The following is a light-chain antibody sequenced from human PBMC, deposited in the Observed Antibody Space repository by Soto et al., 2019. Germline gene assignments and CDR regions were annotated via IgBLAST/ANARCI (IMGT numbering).Light chain of an antibody. CDR2: KAS. CDR1: QSISSR. Sequence: DIQMTQSPSTLSASVGDRVTITCRASQSISSRLAWYQHKPGKAPKLLIYKASSLESGVPSRFSGSGSGTEFTLTISSLQPDDFATYSCQHYIGWTWTFGQGTKVEIK. J-gene: IGKJ1*01. V-gene: IGKV1-5*03. CDR3: QHYIGWTWT.